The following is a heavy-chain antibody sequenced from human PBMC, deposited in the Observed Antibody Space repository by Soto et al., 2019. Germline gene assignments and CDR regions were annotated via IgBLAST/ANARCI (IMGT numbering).Heavy chain of an antibody. V-gene: IGHV3-30*03. CDR2: VSSDGSNK. J-gene: IGHJ4*02. Sequence: GGSLRLSCADSGFTFSGYAMHWVRQAPGKGLEWVAVVSSDGSNKWYADSVKGRFTISRDNSKNTLYLQMSSLRADDTAIYFCATNDWDYWGQGTLVTVSS. D-gene: IGHD3-3*01. CDR1: GFTFSGYA. CDR3: ATNDWDY.